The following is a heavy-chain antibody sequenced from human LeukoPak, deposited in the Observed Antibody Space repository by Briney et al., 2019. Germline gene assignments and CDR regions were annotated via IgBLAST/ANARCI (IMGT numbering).Heavy chain of an antibody. CDR3: ASARWLKGFDL. D-gene: IGHD3-22*01. Sequence: PSETLSLTCAVYGGSFSGYYWSWVRQPPGKGLEWIGEINHSGSTNYNTSLKSRVTISVDTSKNQFSLKLSSVNAEDTAVYYCASARWLKGFDLWGKGTLVTVSS. CDR2: INHSGST. J-gene: IGHJ5*02. CDR1: GGSFSGYY. V-gene: IGHV4-34*01.